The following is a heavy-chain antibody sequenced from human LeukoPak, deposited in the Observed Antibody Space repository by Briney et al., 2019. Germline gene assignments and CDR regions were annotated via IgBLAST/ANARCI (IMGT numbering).Heavy chain of an antibody. Sequence: PGGSLRLSCAASGFTFSVYSMNWVRQPPGMGLEWVSYITSNSATIQYADSVKGRFTISRDNAKNSLSLQMNSLRDEDTAVYYCAGSVGGHLDYWGQGMLVTVSS. D-gene: IGHD3-16*01. J-gene: IGHJ4*02. CDR2: ITSNSATI. CDR3: AGSVGGHLDY. V-gene: IGHV3-48*02. CDR1: GFTFSVYS.